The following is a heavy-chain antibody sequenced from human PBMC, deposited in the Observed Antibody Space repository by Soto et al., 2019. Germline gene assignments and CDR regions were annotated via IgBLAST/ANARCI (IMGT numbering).Heavy chain of an antibody. CDR3: ARRSIAAADAFDI. CDR2: ISHNGST. J-gene: IGHJ3*02. Sequence: SETLSLTCAVSGDSINISHWWNWVRQPPGKGLEWIGQISHNGSTYYNPSLKSRVTISVDTSKNQFSLKLSSVTAADTAVYYCARRSIAAADAFDIWGQGTMVTVSS. V-gene: IGHV4-4*02. CDR1: GDSINISHW. D-gene: IGHD6-13*01.